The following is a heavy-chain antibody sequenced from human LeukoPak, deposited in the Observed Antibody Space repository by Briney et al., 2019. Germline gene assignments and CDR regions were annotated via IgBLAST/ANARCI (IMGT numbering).Heavy chain of an antibody. V-gene: IGHV1-69*13. Sequence: GASVKVSCKASGGTFSSYAISWVRQAPGQGLEWMGGIIPIFGTANYAQKFQGRVTITADESTSTAYVELSSLRSEDTAVYYCAIDSSGYYSRGYFDYWGQGTLVTVSS. J-gene: IGHJ4*02. CDR3: AIDSSGYYSRGYFDY. D-gene: IGHD3-22*01. CDR1: GGTFSSYA. CDR2: IIPIFGTA.